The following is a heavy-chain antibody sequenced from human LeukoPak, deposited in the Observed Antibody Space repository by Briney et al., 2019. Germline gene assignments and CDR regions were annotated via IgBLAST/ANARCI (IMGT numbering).Heavy chain of an antibody. Sequence: SETLSLTCAVYSGSFSGYYWSWIRQPPGKGLEWIGEINHSGSTNYNPSLKSRVTISVDTSKNQFSLKLSSVTAADTAVYYCARGSLGFSRAIDHWGQGTLVTVSS. CDR1: SGSFSGYY. V-gene: IGHV4-34*01. J-gene: IGHJ4*02. D-gene: IGHD3-3*01. CDR2: INHSGST. CDR3: ARGSLGFSRAIDH.